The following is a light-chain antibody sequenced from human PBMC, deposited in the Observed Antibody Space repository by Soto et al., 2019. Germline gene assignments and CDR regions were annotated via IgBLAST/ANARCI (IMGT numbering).Light chain of an antibody. CDR2: AVT. CDR1: SSDVGGYNY. J-gene: IGLJ2*01. CDR3: SSYTSSRTHVV. V-gene: IGLV2-14*01. Sequence: QSALTQPASVSGSPGQSITISCTGTSSDVGGYNYVSWYQKHPGKAPKLMIYAVTNRPSGVSNRFSGSKSGNTASLTISGLQAEDEADYYCSSYTSSRTHVVFGGGTKLTVL.